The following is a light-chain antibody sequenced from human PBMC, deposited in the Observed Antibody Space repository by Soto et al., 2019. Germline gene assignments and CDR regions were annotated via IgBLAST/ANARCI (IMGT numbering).Light chain of an antibody. CDR3: QQYNSYSPA. Sequence: DIQMTQSPSTLSASVGDRVTITCRASQSISSWVAWYPQKPGKAPKLLIYDASSLESGVPSRFSGSGSGTEFTLTISRLQPDDFATYYCQQYNSYSPAFGQGTKVEIK. CDR2: DAS. J-gene: IGKJ1*01. V-gene: IGKV1-5*01. CDR1: QSISSW.